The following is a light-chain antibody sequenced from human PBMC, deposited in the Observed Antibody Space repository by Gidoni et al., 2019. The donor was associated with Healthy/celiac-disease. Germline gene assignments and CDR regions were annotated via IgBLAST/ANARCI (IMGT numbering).Light chain of an antibody. J-gene: IGKJ3*01. CDR1: QSVSSY. CDR2: DAS. CDR3: QQRSNWHS. Sequence: EIVLTQSPATLSLSPGERATLSCRASQSVSSYLAWYQQKPSQAPRLLIYDASNTATGIPARFSGSGCGTDFTITISRLEQEDFAVYYCQQRSNWHSFGPGTKVDIK. V-gene: IGKV3-11*01.